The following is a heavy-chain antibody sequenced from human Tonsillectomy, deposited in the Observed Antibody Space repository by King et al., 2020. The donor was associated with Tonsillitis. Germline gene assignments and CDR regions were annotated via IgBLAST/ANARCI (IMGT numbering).Heavy chain of an antibody. CDR3: TRAADCSPGGCFQASLDI. D-gene: IGHD2-15*01. Sequence: QLQESGPGLVKPSGTLSLTCSVSGGSISSKNWWSWVRQPPGKGLEWIGEIYHSGATNYNPSLKSRVTILVDKSKNQLSMELTSVTAADTAVYYCTRAADCSPGGCFQASLDIGGQGTRVTVSS. CDR2: IYHSGAT. V-gene: IGHV4-4*02. J-gene: IGHJ3*02. CDR1: GGSISSKNW.